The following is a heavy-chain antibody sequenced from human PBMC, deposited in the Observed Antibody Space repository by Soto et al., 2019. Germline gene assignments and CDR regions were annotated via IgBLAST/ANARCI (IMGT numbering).Heavy chain of an antibody. J-gene: IGHJ3*02. D-gene: IGHD5-12*01. CDR1: GGTFSTYT. CDR2: LTIIFGTP. CDR3: AREGYTPGTFDI. Sequence: QVQLVQSGAEVRKPGSSVKVSCKASGGTFSTYTMNWVRQAPGQGLEWMGGLTIIFGTPNYAQKFQGRVTITADGSTSTAYMELSSLTSEDTALYYCAREGYTPGTFDIWGQGTMVTVSS. V-gene: IGHV1-69*01.